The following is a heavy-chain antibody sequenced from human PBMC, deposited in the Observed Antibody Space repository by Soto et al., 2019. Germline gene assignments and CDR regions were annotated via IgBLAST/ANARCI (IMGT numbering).Heavy chain of an antibody. D-gene: IGHD5-18*01. V-gene: IGHV4-4*02. J-gene: IGHJ4*02. CDR2: IYHSGST. CDR1: GGSISSSNW. Sequence: SETLSLTCAVSGGSISSSNWWSWVRQPPGKGLEWIGEIYHSGSTNYNPSLKSRVTISVDKSKNQFSLKLSSVTAADTAVYYCARDPAGERGYSYGSDYWGQGTLVTVSS. CDR3: ARDPAGERGYSYGSDY.